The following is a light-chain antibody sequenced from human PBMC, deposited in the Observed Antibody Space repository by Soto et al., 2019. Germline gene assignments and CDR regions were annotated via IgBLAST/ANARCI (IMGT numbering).Light chain of an antibody. J-gene: IGLJ1*01. CDR3: QSNDNGLSGSDV. CDR1: SSNIGAGYD. CDR2: GDS. V-gene: IGLV1-40*01. Sequence: QSVLTQPPSVSGAPGQRVTISCTGSSSNIGAGYDVNWYQQLPETAPKLLIFGDSNRPSGVPDRFSGSKSGTSASLVITGLQAEDEADYYCQSNDNGLSGSDVFGTGTKV.